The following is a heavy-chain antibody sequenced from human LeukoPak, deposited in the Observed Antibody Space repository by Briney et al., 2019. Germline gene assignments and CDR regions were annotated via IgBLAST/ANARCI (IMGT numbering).Heavy chain of an antibody. CDR3: ARRPSRVLLWFGEFPRAFDI. J-gene: IGHJ3*02. V-gene: IGHV3-33*01. D-gene: IGHD3-10*01. CDR1: GFTFSSYG. CDR2: IWYDGSNK. Sequence: GGSLRLSCAASGFTFSSYGMHWVRQAPGKGLEWVAVIWYDGSNKYYGDSVKGRFTISRDNSKNTLYLQMNSLRAEDTAVYYCARRPSRVLLWFGEFPRAFDIWGQGTMVTVSS.